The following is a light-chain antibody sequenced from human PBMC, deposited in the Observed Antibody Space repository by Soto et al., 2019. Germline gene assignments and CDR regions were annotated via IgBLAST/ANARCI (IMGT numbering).Light chain of an antibody. CDR1: QSVSSNY. CDR3: QQYGRSPFT. CDR2: GAS. Sequence: ALTQSPGTLSSSPGERATLSCRASQSVSSNYLAWYQQKPGQAPRLLIYGASSRATGIPDRFSGSGSGTDFTLTITRLEPEDFAVYSCQQYGRSPFTFGPGTKVDIK. V-gene: IGKV3-20*01. J-gene: IGKJ3*01.